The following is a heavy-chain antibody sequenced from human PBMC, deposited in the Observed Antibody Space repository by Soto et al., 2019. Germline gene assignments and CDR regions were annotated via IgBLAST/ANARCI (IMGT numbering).Heavy chain of an antibody. J-gene: IGHJ4*02. CDR3: AKDRDSSGYYWPFDY. CDR2: FDPEDGET. V-gene: IGHV1-24*01. Sequence: ASVKVSCKVSGYTLTELSMHWVRQAPGKGLEWMGGFDPEDGETIYAQKFQGRVTMTEDTSTDTAYMELSSLRAEDTAVYYCAKDRDSSGYYWPFDYWGQGTLVTVSS. D-gene: IGHD3-22*01. CDR1: GYTLTELS.